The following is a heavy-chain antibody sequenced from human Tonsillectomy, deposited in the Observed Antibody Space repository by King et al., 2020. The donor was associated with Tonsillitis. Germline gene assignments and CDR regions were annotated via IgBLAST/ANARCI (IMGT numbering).Heavy chain of an antibody. Sequence: VQLQQWGAGLLKPSETLSLTCAVYGGSFSGYYWSWIRQSPGKGLEWIGEINHSGSTIYNPSLKSRVTISVDTSKNHFSLKQSSVTAADTAVYYCARGGYTYAYRNDAFDIWGQGTMVTVSS. V-gene: IGHV4-34*01. CDR2: INHSGST. CDR3: ARGGYTYAYRNDAFDI. J-gene: IGHJ3*02. CDR1: GGSFSGYY. D-gene: IGHD3-16*01.